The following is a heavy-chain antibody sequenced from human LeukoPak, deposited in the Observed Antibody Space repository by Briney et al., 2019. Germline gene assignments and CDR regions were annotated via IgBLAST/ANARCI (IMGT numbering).Heavy chain of an antibody. CDR3: AILGIAAASAIDY. J-gene: IGHJ4*02. CDR1: GFTFSSYG. CDR2: ISYDGSNK. Sequence: PGGSLRLSCAASGFTFSSYGMHWVRQAPGKGLEWVAVISYDGSNKYYADSVKGRFTISRDNSKNTLYLQMNSLRAEDTAVYYCAILGIAAASAIDYWGQGTLVTVSS. V-gene: IGHV3-30*03. D-gene: IGHD6-13*01.